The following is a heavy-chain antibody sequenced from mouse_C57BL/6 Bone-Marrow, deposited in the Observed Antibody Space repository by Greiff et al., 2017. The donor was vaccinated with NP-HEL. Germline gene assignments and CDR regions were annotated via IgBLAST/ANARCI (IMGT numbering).Heavy chain of an antibody. CDR2: IDPSDSYT. Sequence: VQLQQPGAELVRPGTSVTLSCKASGYTFTSYWMHWVKQRPGQGLDWIGVIDPSDSYTNYNQKFKGKATLTVDTSSSTAYMQLSSLTSEDSAVYYCAIDGYPFDYWGQGTTLTVSS. V-gene: IGHV1-59*01. D-gene: IGHD2-3*01. CDR1: GYTFTSYW. J-gene: IGHJ2*01. CDR3: AIDGYPFDY.